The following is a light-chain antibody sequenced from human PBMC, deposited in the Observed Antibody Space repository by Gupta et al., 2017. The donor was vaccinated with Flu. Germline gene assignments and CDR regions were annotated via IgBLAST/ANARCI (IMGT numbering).Light chain of an antibody. CDR1: QSISRG. CDR3: QQYNNYWT. CDR2: KAS. J-gene: IGKJ1*01. Sequence: DIQMTQSPSTLSASVGGRVTITCRASQSISRGLAWYQKKPGKAPKLLIYKASTLDSGVPSRFSGSGVGTEFTLTISSLQPDDSATYYCQQYNNYWTFGQGTKVAIK. V-gene: IGKV1-5*03.